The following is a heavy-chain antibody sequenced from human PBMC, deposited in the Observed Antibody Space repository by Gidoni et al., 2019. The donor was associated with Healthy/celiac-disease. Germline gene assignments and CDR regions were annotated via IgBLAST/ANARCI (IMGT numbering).Heavy chain of an antibody. V-gene: IGHV3-21*01. CDR2: ISSSSSYI. Sequence: EVQLVESGGGLVKPGGSLRLSCAASGFTFSSYSMNWVRQAPGKGLEWVSTISSSSSYIYYADSVKGRFTISRDNAKNSLYLQMNSLRAEDTAVYYCARADDYGDYYFDYWGQGTLVTVSS. D-gene: IGHD4-17*01. CDR1: GFTFSSYS. CDR3: ARADDYGDYYFDY. J-gene: IGHJ4*02.